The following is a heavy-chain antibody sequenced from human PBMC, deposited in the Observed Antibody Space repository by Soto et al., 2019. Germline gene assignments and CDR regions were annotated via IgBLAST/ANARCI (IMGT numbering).Heavy chain of an antibody. J-gene: IGHJ6*02. CDR1: GFTFSSYW. CDR2: IKQDGSEK. CDR3: ARSRRRYFDTGFYYYYGMDV. D-gene: IGHD3-9*01. Sequence: GGSLRLSCAASGFTFSSYWMSWVRQAPGKGLEWVANIKQDGSEKYYVDSVKGRFTISRDNAKNSLYLQMNSLRAEDTAVYYCARSRRRYFDTGFYYYYGMDVWGQGTTVTVSS. V-gene: IGHV3-7*01.